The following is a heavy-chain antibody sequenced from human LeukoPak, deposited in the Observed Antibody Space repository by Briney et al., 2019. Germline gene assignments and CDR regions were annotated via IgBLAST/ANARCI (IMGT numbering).Heavy chain of an antibody. CDR1: GGSISSYY. CDR2: IYYSGST. J-gene: IGHJ4*02. CDR3: ARDGTNSGYDFVSAGGFDY. Sequence: SETLSLTCTVSGGSISSYYWSWIRQPPGKGLGWIGYIYYSGSTNYNPSLKSRVTISVDTSKNQFSLKLSSVTAADTAVYYCARDGTNSGYDFVSAGGFDYWGQGTLVTVSS. D-gene: IGHD5-12*01. V-gene: IGHV4-59*01.